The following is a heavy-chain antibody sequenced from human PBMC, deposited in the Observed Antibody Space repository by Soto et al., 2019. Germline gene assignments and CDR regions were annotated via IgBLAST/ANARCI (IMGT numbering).Heavy chain of an antibody. V-gene: IGHV3-74*01. D-gene: IGHD2-15*01. CDR1: GFTFSNYW. Sequence: PGGSLRLSCAASGFTFSNYWMHWVRQAPGKGLVWVSRINSDGSSTSYADSVKGRFTISRDNAKNTLYLQMNSLRAEDTAVYYCAREGGVVVVAAMDVWGKGTTVTVS. J-gene: IGHJ6*03. CDR2: INSDGSST. CDR3: AREGGVVVVAAMDV.